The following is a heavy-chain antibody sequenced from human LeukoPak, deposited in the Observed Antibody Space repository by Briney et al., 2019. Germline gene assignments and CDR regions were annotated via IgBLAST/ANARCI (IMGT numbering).Heavy chain of an antibody. CDR2: ISFDGVTK. D-gene: IGHD5-12*01. CDR3: VRERATMIGDAFHA. CDR1: GFTFSGYG. V-gene: IGHV3-30*19. Sequence: GGSLRLSCAASGFTFSGYGMHWVRQAPGKGLEWVAVISFDGVTKYYADFVKGRFTFSRDNSKSTLYVQMNSLRPEDTGVYYCVRERATMIGDAFHAWGQGTMVTVSS. J-gene: IGHJ3*01.